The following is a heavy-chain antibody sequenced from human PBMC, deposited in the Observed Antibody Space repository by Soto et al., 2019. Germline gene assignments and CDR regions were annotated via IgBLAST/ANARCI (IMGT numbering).Heavy chain of an antibody. V-gene: IGHV1-3*01. CDR1: GYTFTSYA. CDR3: AGGSSSVTAFYFDL. Sequence: QVQLVQSGAEVKKPGASVKVSCKASGYTFTSYAMHWVRQATGQRLEWMGWTNPGNGNTKYSQKFKGRVTITRDTSASTAYMALSSLRSEATAVYYCAGGSSSVTAFYFDLWGRGTLVTVSS. CDR2: TNPGNGNT. J-gene: IGHJ2*01. D-gene: IGHD2-21*02.